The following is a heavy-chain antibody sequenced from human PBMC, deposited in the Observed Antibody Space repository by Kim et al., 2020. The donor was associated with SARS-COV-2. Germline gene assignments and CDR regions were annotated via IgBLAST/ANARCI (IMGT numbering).Heavy chain of an antibody. V-gene: IGHV3-15*01. CDR2: IKSKTDGGTT. Sequence: GGSLRLSCAASGFTFSNAWMSWVRQAPGKGLEWVGRIKSKTDGGTTDYAAPVKGRFTISRDDSKNTLYLQMNSLKTEDTAVYYCTTGLAAAGTNYYYGMDVWGQGTTVTVSS. J-gene: IGHJ6*02. CDR3: TTGLAAAGTNYYYGMDV. D-gene: IGHD6-13*01. CDR1: GFTFSNAW.